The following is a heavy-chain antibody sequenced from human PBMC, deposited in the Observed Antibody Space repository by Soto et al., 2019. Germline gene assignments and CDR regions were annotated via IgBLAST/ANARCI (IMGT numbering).Heavy chain of an antibody. D-gene: IGHD4-4*01. CDR3: ARLGSLLQPIDY. CDR2: IFPRDSDT. CDR1: GYTFTNYW. V-gene: IGHV5-51*01. Sequence: GESLKISCQASGYTFTNYWIAWVRHMPGRGLEWMGLIFPRDSDTRYNSSFEGQVTISTDRSIATAYLQWTSLKASDTATYFCARLGSLLQPIDYWGQGTLVTFSS. J-gene: IGHJ4*02.